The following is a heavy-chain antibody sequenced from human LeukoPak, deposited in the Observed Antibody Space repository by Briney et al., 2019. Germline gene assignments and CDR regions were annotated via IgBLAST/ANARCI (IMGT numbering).Heavy chain of an antibody. CDR1: GFTFSSYW. D-gene: IGHD5-18*01. V-gene: IGHV3-74*01. CDR3: ATGSGLWSPDY. CDR2: INTDGSST. J-gene: IGHJ4*02. Sequence: PGGSLRLSCAASGFTFSSYWMHWVRQAPGKGLVWVSRINTDGSSTSYADSVKGRFTISRDNAKNRLYVQMNSLRADDTAVYYCATGSGLWSPDYWGQGTPVTVSS.